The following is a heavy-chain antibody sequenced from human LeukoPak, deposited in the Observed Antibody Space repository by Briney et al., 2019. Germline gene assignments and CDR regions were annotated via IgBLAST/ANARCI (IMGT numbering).Heavy chain of an antibody. CDR1: GGSISSGGYY. J-gene: IGHJ4*02. Sequence: PSQTLSLTCTVSGGSISSGGYYWSWIRQHPGKGLEWIGYIYYSGSTYYNPSLKSRVTISVDTSKNQFSLKLRSVTAADTAVYYCARGGYYDSSGAIDYWGQGTLVTVSS. V-gene: IGHV4-31*03. CDR2: IYYSGST. CDR3: ARGGYYDSSGAIDY. D-gene: IGHD3-22*01.